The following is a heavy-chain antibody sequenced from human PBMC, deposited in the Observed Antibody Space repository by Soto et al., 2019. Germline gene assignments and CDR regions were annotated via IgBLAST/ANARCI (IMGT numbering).Heavy chain of an antibody. D-gene: IGHD1-26*01. CDR1: GYTLTELS. V-gene: IGHV1-24*01. CDR2: FGPEDGET. CDR3: ATGQAGARYFDY. Sequence: SLKVSCKVSGYTLTELSMHWVRQAPGKGLEWMGGFGPEDGETIYAQKFQGRVTMTEDTSTDTAYMELSSLRSEDTAVYYCATGQAGARYFDYWGQGTLVTSPQ. J-gene: IGHJ4*02.